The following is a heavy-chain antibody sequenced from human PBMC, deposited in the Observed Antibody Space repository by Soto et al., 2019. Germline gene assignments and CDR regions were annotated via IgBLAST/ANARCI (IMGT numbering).Heavy chain of an antibody. J-gene: IGHJ5*02. V-gene: IGHV3-21*01. CDR2: ISSSSSYI. CDR3: ARDRRPRPTNWFDP. D-gene: IGHD6-6*01. CDR1: GFTFSSYS. Sequence: PGGSLRLSCAASGFTFSSYSMNWVRQAPGKGLEWVSSISSSSSYIYYADSVKGRFTISRDNAKNSLYLQMNSLRAEDTAVYYCARDRRPRPTNWFDPWGQGTLVTVSS.